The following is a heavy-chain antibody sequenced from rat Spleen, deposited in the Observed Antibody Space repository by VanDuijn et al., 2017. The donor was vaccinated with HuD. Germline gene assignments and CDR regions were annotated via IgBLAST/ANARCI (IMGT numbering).Heavy chain of an antibody. Sequence: EVQLVESDGGLVQPGRSLKLSCAASGFTFSDYYMAWVRQAPTKGLEWVATISFDGGRNFYRDSVKGRFTISRDNAKRSLYLQMDSLRSEDTAAYYCTRAGYLRDWYFDFWGPRIMVTVSS. J-gene: IGHJ1*01. V-gene: IGHV5-20*01. CDR1: GFTFSDYY. CDR2: ISFDGGRN. D-gene: IGHD2-2*01. CDR3: TRAGYLRDWYFDF.